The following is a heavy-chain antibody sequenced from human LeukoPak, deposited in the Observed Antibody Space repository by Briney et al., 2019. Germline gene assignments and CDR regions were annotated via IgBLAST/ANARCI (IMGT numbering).Heavy chain of an antibody. J-gene: IGHJ4*02. CDR1: GGSFSGYY. Sequence: SETLSLTCAVYGGSFSGYYWSWIRQPPGKGLEWIGEIDHSGSTNYNPSLKSRVTISVDTSKNQFSLKLSSVTAADTAVYYCARVRNGEFDYWGQGTLVTVSS. CDR2: IDHSGST. V-gene: IGHV4-34*01. CDR3: ARVRNGEFDY. D-gene: IGHD1-14*01.